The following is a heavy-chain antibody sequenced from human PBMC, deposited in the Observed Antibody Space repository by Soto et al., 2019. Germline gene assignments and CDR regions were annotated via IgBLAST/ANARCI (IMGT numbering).Heavy chain of an antibody. CDR2: ISGGGGVST. V-gene: IGHV3-23*01. D-gene: IGHD3-10*01. CDR1: GFTFSSYA. CDR3: AKDAISMVRGVNNWFDP. Sequence: GGSLRLSCAASGFTFSSYAMTWVRQAPGKGLEWVSGISGGGGVSTYYADSVKGRFTISRDNSMNTLYLQMNRLRAEDTAVYYCAKDAISMVRGVNNWFDPWGQGTLVTVSS. J-gene: IGHJ5*02.